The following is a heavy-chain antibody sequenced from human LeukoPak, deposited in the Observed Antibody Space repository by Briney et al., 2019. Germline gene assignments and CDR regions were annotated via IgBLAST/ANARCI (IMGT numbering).Heavy chain of an antibody. D-gene: IGHD3-9*01. J-gene: IGHJ4*02. V-gene: IGHV3-21*01. Sequence: GWSLRLSCAASGFTFSTYSMNWARQAPGKGLEWVSSISTSSSDIYYADSVKGRFTISRDNAYNSLSLQMNSLRPEDTAVYYCARSAYDILTGFYRIRSFDYWGQGTLVTVSS. CDR3: ARSAYDILTGFYRIRSFDY. CDR1: GFTFSTYS. CDR2: ISTSSSDI.